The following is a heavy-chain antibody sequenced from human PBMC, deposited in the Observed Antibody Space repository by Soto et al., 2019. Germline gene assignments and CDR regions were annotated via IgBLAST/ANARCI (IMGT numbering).Heavy chain of an antibody. D-gene: IGHD2-8*01. CDR1: GFTFSNAW. Sequence: GGSLRLSCAASGFTFSNAWMNWVRQAPGKGLEWVGRIKSKTDGGTTDYAAPVKGRFTISRDDSKNTLYLQMNSLKTEDTAVYYCTTDLIPEPGRSKYYYYYGMDVWGQGTTVTVSS. V-gene: IGHV3-15*07. J-gene: IGHJ6*02. CDR3: TTDLIPEPGRSKYYYYYGMDV. CDR2: IKSKTDGGTT.